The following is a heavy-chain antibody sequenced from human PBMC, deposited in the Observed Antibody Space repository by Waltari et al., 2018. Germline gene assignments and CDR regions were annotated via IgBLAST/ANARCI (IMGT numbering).Heavy chain of an antibody. CDR1: GFTFSSYG. Sequence: QVQLVESGGGVVQPGRSLRLSCAASGFTFSSYGMHWVRQAPGKGLEWVAVIWYDGSNKYYADSVKGRFTISRDNSKNTLYLQMNSLRAEDTAVYYCAKNFQSIAARRIGTGAFDIWGQGTMVTVSS. CDR3: AKNFQSIAARRIGTGAFDI. CDR2: IWYDGSNK. D-gene: IGHD6-6*01. J-gene: IGHJ3*02. V-gene: IGHV3-33*06.